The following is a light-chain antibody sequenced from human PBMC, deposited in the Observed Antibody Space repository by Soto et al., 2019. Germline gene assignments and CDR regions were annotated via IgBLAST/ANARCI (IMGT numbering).Light chain of an antibody. J-gene: IGKJ4*01. CDR2: AAS. V-gene: IGKV1-39*01. Sequence: DIRMTQSPSSLSASVGDRVTITCRASQSIDNYLDWYQQKPGKAPNLLIYAASSLQSGVPSRFSGSGSGTDFTLTISSLQPGDFATYYCQQSYSSPLAFGGGTEVEIK. CDR1: QSIDNY. CDR3: QQSYSSPLA.